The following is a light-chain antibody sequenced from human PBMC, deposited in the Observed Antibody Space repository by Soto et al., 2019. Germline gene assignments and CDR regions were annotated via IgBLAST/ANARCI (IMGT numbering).Light chain of an antibody. CDR2: EGS. J-gene: IGLJ2*01. V-gene: IGLV2-23*01. CDR1: SSDVGGYNH. Sequence: QSVLTQPASVSGSPGQSINISCTVTSSDVGGYNHVSWYQQHPGKTPKLMIYEGSTRTSVVSNRFSGSKSGNTASLTISGLQAEDEADDYCCSYAGSSPLLFGGGTKLTV. CDR3: CSYAGSSPLL.